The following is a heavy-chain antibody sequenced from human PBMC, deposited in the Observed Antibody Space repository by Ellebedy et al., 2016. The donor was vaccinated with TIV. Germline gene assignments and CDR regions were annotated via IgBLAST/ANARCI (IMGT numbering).Heavy chain of an antibody. Sequence: ASVKVSCKASGYIFYGYAIHWVRHAPGQGLEWMGWINPNNESPTYAPDFTGRFVFSSDTSANTAHLQINSLRADDTAVYYCARGFWGGDRYYGLDVWGQGTTVTVSS. CDR1: GYIFYGYA. CDR2: INPNNESP. J-gene: IGHJ6*02. D-gene: IGHD2-21*01. V-gene: IGHV7-4-1*02. CDR3: ARGFWGGDRYYGLDV.